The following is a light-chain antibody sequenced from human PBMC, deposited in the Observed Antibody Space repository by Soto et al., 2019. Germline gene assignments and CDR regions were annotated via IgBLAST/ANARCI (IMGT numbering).Light chain of an antibody. CDR1: HSISCY. Sequence: DIQMTQSPSSLSATVGDRVTISCRTSHSISCYLNWYQQKPGKAPRLLIYGTSSLQSGVPSRFSGSGSGTDFTLTISSLRTEDFATYYCQQSFSTLTFGQGTRLEI. CDR2: GTS. V-gene: IGKV1-39*01. J-gene: IGKJ5*01. CDR3: QQSFSTLT.